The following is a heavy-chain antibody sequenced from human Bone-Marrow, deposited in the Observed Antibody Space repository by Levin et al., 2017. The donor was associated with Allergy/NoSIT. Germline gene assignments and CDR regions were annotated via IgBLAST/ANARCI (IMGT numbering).Heavy chain of an antibody. V-gene: IGHV4-59*08. J-gene: IGHJ4*02. Sequence: KGLEWIGYIYYSGSTNDNPSLKRRVTMSVDTSKNQFSLKLTSVTAADTAVYYCARHSYYGSGSYPDYWGQGALVIVSS. CDR3: ARHSYYGSGSYPDY. D-gene: IGHD3-10*01. CDR2: IYYSGST.